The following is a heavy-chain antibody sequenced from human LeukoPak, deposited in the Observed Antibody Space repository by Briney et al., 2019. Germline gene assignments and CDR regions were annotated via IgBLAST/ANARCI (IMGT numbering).Heavy chain of an antibody. V-gene: IGHV4-34*01. D-gene: IGHD4-17*01. CDR1: GGSFSGYY. J-gene: IGHJ4*02. CDR2: INHSGST. Sequence: PSETLSLTCAVYGGSFSGYYWSWIRQPPGKGLEWIGEINHSGSTNYNPSLKSRVTISVDTSKNQFSLKLSSVTAADTAVYYCARLHDDYGDYGGDYWGQGTLVTVSS. CDR3: ARLHDDYGDYGGDY.